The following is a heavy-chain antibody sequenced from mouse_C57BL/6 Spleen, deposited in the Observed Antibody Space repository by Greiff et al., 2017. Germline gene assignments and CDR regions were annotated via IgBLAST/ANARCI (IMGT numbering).Heavy chain of an antibody. D-gene: IGHD1-1*01. V-gene: IGHV1-50*01. CDR3: AIDYYGSSAWFAY. Sequence: VQLQQPGAELVKPGASVKLSCKASGYTFTSYWMQWVKQRPGQGLEWIGEIDPSDSYTNYNQKFKGKATLTVDTSSSTAYMQLTSLTSEDSAVYYCAIDYYGSSAWFAYWGQGTLVTVSA. CDR1: GYTFTSYW. CDR2: IDPSDSYT. J-gene: IGHJ3*01.